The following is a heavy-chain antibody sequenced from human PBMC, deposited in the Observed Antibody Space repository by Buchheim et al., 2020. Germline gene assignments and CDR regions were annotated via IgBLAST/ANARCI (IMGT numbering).Heavy chain of an antibody. D-gene: IGHD3-9*01. Sequence: EQLVESGGGLVKPGESLRLSCAASGFTFSSYGMHWVRQAPGKGLEWVAVISYDGSNKYYADSVKGRFTISRDNSKNTLYLQMNSLRAEDTAVYYCAKDRGIALRYFDWLYGMDVWGQGTT. J-gene: IGHJ6*02. CDR2: ISYDGSNK. V-gene: IGHV3-30*18. CDR3: AKDRGIALRYFDWLYGMDV. CDR1: GFTFSSYG.